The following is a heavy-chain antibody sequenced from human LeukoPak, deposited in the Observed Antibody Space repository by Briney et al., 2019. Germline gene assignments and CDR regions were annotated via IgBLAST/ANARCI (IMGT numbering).Heavy chain of an antibody. Sequence: SETLSLTCTVSGGSISSHFWSWIRQPPGKGLEWIGYIFYTGSTNYNPSLRSRVTISVDTSKNQFSLKLSSVTAADTAVYYCARDGYSGTSHFDHWGQGTLVTVSS. D-gene: IGHD1-26*01. CDR1: GGSISSHF. J-gene: IGHJ4*02. V-gene: IGHV4-59*11. CDR2: IFYTGST. CDR3: ARDGYSGTSHFDH.